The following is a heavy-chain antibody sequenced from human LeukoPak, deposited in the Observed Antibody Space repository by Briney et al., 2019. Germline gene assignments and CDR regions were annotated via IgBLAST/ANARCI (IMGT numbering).Heavy chain of an antibody. CDR3: ARDSVPFSSGWYVADY. Sequence: SVKVSCKASGGTFSSYAISWVRQAPGQGLEWMGGIIPIFGTANYAQKFQGRVTITADESTSSAYVELSSLRSEDTAVYYCARDSVPFSSGWYVADYWGQGTLVTVSS. V-gene: IGHV1-69*13. J-gene: IGHJ4*02. D-gene: IGHD6-19*01. CDR2: IIPIFGTA. CDR1: GGTFSSYA.